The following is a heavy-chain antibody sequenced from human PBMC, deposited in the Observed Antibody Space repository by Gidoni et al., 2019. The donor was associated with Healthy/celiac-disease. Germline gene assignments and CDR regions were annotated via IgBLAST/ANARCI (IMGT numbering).Heavy chain of an antibody. CDR2: INHSGST. CDR1: GGSFSGYY. D-gene: IGHD3-22*01. CDR3: ASRANQYTETYYYDSSGYGDGGYFQH. Sequence: QVQLQQWGAGLLKPSETLSLTCAVYGGSFSGYYWSWIRQPPGKGLEWIGEINHSGSTNYNPSLKSRVTISVDTSKNQFSLKLSSVTAADTAVYYCASRANQYTETYYYDSSGYGDGGYFQHWGQGTLVTVSS. V-gene: IGHV4-34*01. J-gene: IGHJ1*01.